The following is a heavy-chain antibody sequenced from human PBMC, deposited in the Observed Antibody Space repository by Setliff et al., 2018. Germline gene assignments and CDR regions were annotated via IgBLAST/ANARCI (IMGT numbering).Heavy chain of an antibody. D-gene: IGHD2-15*01. CDR2: IWYDGSNK. CDR1: GFTFSSYG. J-gene: IGHJ4*02. V-gene: IGHV3-33*01. Sequence: GESLKISCAASGFTFSSYGMHWVRQAPGKGLEWVAVIWYDGSNKYYADSVKGRFTISRDNSKNTLYLQMNSLGAEDTAVYYCARGGNLIYYFDYWGQGTLVTVSS. CDR3: ARGGNLIYYFDY.